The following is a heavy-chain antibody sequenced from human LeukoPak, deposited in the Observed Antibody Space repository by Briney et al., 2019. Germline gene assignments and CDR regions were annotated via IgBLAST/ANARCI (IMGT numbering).Heavy chain of an antibody. CDR2: IYYSGST. J-gene: IGHJ5*02. V-gene: IGHV4-59*08. D-gene: IGHD4-11*01. Sequence: SETLSLTCTVSGGSISSYYWSWIRQPPGKGLEWIGYIYYSGSTNYNPSLKSRVTISVDTSKNQFSLKLSSVTAADTAVYYCARHQDSTGRFDPWGQGTLVTVSS. CDR1: GGSISSYY. CDR3: ARHQDSTGRFDP.